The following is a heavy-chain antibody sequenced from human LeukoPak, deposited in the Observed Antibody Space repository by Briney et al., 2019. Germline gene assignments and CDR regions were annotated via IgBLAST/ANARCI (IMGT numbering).Heavy chain of an antibody. D-gene: IGHD1-26*01. Sequence: SQTLCLTCTVSGGSISSGSYYWSWIRQPAGKGLEWIGRIYTSGSTNYNPSLKSRVTISVDTSKNQFSLKLSSVTAAETAVYYCAKQWEPYDAFDIWGQGTMVTVSS. CDR3: AKQWEPYDAFDI. CDR1: GGSISSGSYY. J-gene: IGHJ3*02. CDR2: IYTSGST. V-gene: IGHV4-61*02.